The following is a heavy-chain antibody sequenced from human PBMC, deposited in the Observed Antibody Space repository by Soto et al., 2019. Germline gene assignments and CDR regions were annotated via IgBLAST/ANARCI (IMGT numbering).Heavy chain of an antibody. V-gene: IGHV4-39*01. CDR3: ARMSVANRYMDV. CDR1: GGSISSSSHF. Sequence: QLQLQESGPGLVKASETLSLTCSVSGGSISSSSHFWGWIRQPPGKGLEWIGRLYCSGATYYNPTLKGRVTLFVDRSKNEFSLNLSSVTAADTAVYYCARMSVANRYMDVWGRGTTVTVSS. J-gene: IGHJ6*03. CDR2: LYCSGAT. D-gene: IGHD5-12*01.